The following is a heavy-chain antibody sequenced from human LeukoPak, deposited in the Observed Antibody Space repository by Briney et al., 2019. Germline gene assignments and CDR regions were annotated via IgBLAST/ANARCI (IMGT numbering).Heavy chain of an antibody. CDR2: IKQEGSEK. Sequence: GGSLRLSCAASGFTFSSYWMSGVRQAPGKGLEWVANIKQEGSEKYYVDSVKGRFTISRDNSKNTLYLQINSLRAEDTAVYYCAKDLGVYYDLDAFDIWGQGTMVTVSS. CDR3: AKDLGVYYDLDAFDI. V-gene: IGHV3-7*01. CDR1: GFTFSSYW. D-gene: IGHD2-8*01. J-gene: IGHJ3*02.